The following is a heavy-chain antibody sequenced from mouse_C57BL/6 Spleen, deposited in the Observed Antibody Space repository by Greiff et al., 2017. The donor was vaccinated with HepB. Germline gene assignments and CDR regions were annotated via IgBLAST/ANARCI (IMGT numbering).Heavy chain of an antibody. J-gene: IGHJ3*01. CDR2: INPNNGGT. D-gene: IGHD2-4*01. Sequence: EVQLQQSGPELVKPGASVKISCKASGYTFTDYYMNWVKQSHGKSLEWIGDINPNNGGTSYNQKFKGKATLTVDKSSSTAYMELRSLTSEDSAVYYCARRCDYDEGAWFAYWGQGTLVTVSA. CDR3: ARRCDYDEGAWFAY. CDR1: GYTFTDYY. V-gene: IGHV1-26*01.